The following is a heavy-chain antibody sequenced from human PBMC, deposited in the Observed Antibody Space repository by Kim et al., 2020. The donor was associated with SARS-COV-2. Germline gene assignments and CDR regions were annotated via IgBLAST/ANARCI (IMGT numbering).Heavy chain of an antibody. CDR1: GFTFNTHA. D-gene: IGHD3-10*01. CDR2: VTGESDAT. V-gene: IGHV3-23*01. Sequence: GGSLRLSCSASGFTFNTHAMTWVRQAPGQGPEWVATVTGESDATFYADSVRGRFIVSRDNDRNLLFLHMSGLRADDTAPYFCVKSTLLRGVILAGNDFD. CDR3: VKSTLLRGVILAGNDFD. J-gene: IGHJ3*01.